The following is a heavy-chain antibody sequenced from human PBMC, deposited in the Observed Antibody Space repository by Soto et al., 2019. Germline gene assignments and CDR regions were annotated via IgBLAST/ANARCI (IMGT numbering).Heavy chain of an antibody. Sequence: PGGSLRLSCAASGFTFSSYAMSWVRQAPGKGLEWVSAISGSGGSTYYADSVKGRFTISRDNSKNTLYLQMNSLRAEDTAVYYCAKGFYGDYQQSPNWFDPWGQGTLVTVSS. CDR1: GFTFSSYA. V-gene: IGHV3-23*01. CDR2: ISGSGGST. D-gene: IGHD4-17*01. J-gene: IGHJ5*02. CDR3: AKGFYGDYQQSPNWFDP.